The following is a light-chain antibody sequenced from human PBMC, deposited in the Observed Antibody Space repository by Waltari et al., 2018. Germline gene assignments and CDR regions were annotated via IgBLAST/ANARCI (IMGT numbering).Light chain of an antibody. Sequence: SYELTQPPSVSVSPGQTASITCPGDRLGNKFASWYQPTPGQSPVLVIYQDIKRPSGIPERFSGSISGNTATLTISEAQSVDEADYYCQAGDSTSYVVFGGGTKLTVL. V-gene: IGLV3-1*01. CDR1: RLGNKF. J-gene: IGLJ2*01. CDR2: QDI. CDR3: QAGDSTSYVV.